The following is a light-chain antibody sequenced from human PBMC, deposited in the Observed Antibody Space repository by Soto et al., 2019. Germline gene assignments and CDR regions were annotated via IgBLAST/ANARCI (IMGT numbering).Light chain of an antibody. CDR2: AAS. Sequence: DVQLTQSPSFLSASVGDRVTITCRASQGISSYLAWYQQKPGKAPKLLIYAASTLQSGVPSRFSGSGSGTDFTLTISSLQPEDFATYYCQQSHSIPWTFGQGTKVDIK. V-gene: IGKV1-9*01. CDR1: QGISSY. CDR3: QQSHSIPWT. J-gene: IGKJ1*01.